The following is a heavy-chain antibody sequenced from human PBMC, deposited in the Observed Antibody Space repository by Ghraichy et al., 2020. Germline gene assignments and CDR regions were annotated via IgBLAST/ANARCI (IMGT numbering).Heavy chain of an antibody. CDR3: ARDKEYYYDSSGSPYYFDY. D-gene: IGHD3-22*01. CDR2: IVPIFGTA. CDR1: GGTFSSYA. V-gene: IGHV1-69*13. J-gene: IGHJ4*02. Sequence: SVKVSCKASGGTFSSYAISWVRQAPGQGLEWMGGIVPIFGTANYAQKFQGRVTITADESTSTAYMELSSLRSEDTAVYYCARDKEYYYDSSGSPYYFDYWGQGTLVTVSS.